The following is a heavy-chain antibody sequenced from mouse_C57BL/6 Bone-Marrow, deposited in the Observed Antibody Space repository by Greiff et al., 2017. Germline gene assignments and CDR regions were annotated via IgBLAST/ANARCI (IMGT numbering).Heavy chain of an antibody. V-gene: IGHV14-4*01. CDR3: TTYSNYYAMDY. J-gene: IGHJ4*01. Sequence: EVQLQQSGAELVRPGASVKLSCTASGFNIKDDYMHWVKQRPEQGLEWIGWIDPENGDTEYASKFQGKATITADTSSNTAYLQLSSLTSEDTAVXYCTTYSNYYAMDYWGQGTSVTVSS. D-gene: IGHD2-5*01. CDR2: IDPENGDT. CDR1: GFNIKDDY.